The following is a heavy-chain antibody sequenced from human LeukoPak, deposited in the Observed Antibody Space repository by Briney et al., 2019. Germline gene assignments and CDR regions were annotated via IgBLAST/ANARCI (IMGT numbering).Heavy chain of an antibody. Sequence: ASVKVSCKASRYTFTSYGISWVRQAPGQGLEWMGWISAYNGNTNYAQKLQGRVTMTTDTSTSTAYMELRSLRSDDTAVYYCERDYDSSGYYYGGDYWGQGTLVTVSS. V-gene: IGHV1-18*01. CDR3: ERDYDSSGYYYGGDY. J-gene: IGHJ4*02. D-gene: IGHD3-22*01. CDR1: RYTFTSYG. CDR2: ISAYNGNT.